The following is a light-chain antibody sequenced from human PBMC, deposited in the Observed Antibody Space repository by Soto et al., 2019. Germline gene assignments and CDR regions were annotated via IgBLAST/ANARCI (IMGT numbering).Light chain of an antibody. CDR1: SSDVGGYNY. Sequence: QSVLTQPASLSWSPGQSIPISCPGTSSDVGGYNYVSWYQQHPGKAPKLMIYDVSNRPSGVSNRFSGSKSGNTASLTISGLQAEDEADYYCSSYTSSSTRVFGTGTKVTV. V-gene: IGLV2-14*01. CDR3: SSYTSSSTRV. J-gene: IGLJ1*01. CDR2: DVS.